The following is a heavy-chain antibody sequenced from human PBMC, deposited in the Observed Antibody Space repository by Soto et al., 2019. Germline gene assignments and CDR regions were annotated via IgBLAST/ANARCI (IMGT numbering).Heavy chain of an antibody. CDR1: GGSISSGGYY. D-gene: IGHD3-3*01. CDR2: IYYSGST. J-gene: IGHJ6*03. V-gene: IGHV4-31*03. CDR3: AITFWSGYYRGAENYYYMDV. Sequence: QVQLQESGPGLVKPSQTLSLTCTVSGGSISSGGYYWSWIRQHPGKGLEWIGYIYYSGSTYYNPSLKSRVIISVDTSKNQFSLKLSSVTAADTAVYYCAITFWSGYYRGAENYYYMDVWGKGTTVTVSS.